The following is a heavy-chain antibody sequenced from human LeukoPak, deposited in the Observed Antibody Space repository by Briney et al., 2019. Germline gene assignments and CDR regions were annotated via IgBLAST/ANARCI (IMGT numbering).Heavy chain of an antibody. V-gene: IGHV4-31*03. CDR1: GGSISSGGYY. CDR3: ASTIFGSWNWFDP. J-gene: IGHJ5*02. Sequence: TSETLSLTCTVSGGSISSGGYYWSWIRQHPGKGLEWIGYIYYSGSTYYNPSLKSRVTMSVDTSKNQFSLKLSSVTAADTAVYYCASTIFGSWNWFDPWGQGTLVTVSS. CDR2: IYYSGST. D-gene: IGHD3-3*01.